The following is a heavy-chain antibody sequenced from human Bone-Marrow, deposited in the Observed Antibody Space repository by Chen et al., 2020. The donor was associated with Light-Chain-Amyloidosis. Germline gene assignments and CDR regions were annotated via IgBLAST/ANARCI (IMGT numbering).Heavy chain of an antibody. D-gene: IGHD3-10*01. CDR1: GFSLSTSRVG. Sequence: QITLKESGPTLVKPTQTLTLTCTFSGFSLSTSRVGVGWIRQPPGKALEWLALIYWDDDKRYSPSLKSRLTITEDTSKNQVVLIMTNMDPVDTATYYCAHRLKVQGVIGFDYWGQGTLVTVSS. J-gene: IGHJ4*02. V-gene: IGHV2-5*02. CDR2: IYWDDDK. CDR3: AHRLKVQGVIGFDY.